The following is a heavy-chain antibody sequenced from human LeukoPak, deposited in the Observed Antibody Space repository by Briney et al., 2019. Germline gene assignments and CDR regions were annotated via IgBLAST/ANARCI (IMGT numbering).Heavy chain of an antibody. CDR3: ARGSDWGPRSAFDI. J-gene: IGHJ3*02. D-gene: IGHD7-27*01. CDR1: GFTFSSYE. Sequence: PGGSLRLSCAASGFTFSSYEMNWVRQAPGKGLEWISYISGSGSFIHYADSVKGRFTISRDNAKSTLYLQMNSLRAEDMAVYYCARGSDWGPRSAFDIWGQGTMVTVSS. V-gene: IGHV3-21*05. CDR2: ISGSGSFI.